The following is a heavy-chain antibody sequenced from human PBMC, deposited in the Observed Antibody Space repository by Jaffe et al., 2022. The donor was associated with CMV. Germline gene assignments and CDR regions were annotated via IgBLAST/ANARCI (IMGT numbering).Heavy chain of an antibody. CDR2: IYTGGGAT. J-gene: IGHJ4*02. Sequence: EVQLVETGGGLIQPGGSLRLSCAASGFSVSSNYMTWVRQAPGKGLEWVSNIYTGGGATYYADSVKGRFTVSGDNSKNTLYLQMSNLRTEDTAVYYCARGRGRTSSFDYWGQGTLVTVSS. D-gene: IGHD2-2*01. V-gene: IGHV3-53*02. CDR1: GFSVSSNY. CDR3: ARGRGRTSSFDY.